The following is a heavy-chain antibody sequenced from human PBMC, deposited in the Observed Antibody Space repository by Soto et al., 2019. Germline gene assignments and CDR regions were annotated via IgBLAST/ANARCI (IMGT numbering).Heavy chain of an antibody. Sequence: PSQTLSLTCAISGDSVSSNSAAWNWIRQSPSRGLEWLGRTYYRSKWYNDYAASVKSRITINPDTSKNQFSLQLNSVTPEDTAVYYCAREGYCSSTSCYYGMDVWGQGTTVTVSS. V-gene: IGHV6-1*01. J-gene: IGHJ6*02. CDR2: TYYRSKWYN. CDR3: AREGYCSSTSCYYGMDV. D-gene: IGHD2-2*01. CDR1: GDSVSSNSAA.